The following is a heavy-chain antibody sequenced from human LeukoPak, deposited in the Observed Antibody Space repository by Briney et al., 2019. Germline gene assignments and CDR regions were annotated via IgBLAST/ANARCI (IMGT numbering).Heavy chain of an antibody. CDR3: ARADIVVVPAAIVGYYGMDV. Sequence: PGRSLRLSCAASGFTFSSYGMHWVRQAPGKGLEWVTVIWYDGSNKYYADSVKGRFTISRDNSKNTLYLQMNSLRAEDTAVYYCARADIVVVPAAIVGYYGMDVWGEGTTVTVSS. J-gene: IGHJ6*04. D-gene: IGHD2-2*02. V-gene: IGHV3-33*01. CDR1: GFTFSSYG. CDR2: IWYDGSNK.